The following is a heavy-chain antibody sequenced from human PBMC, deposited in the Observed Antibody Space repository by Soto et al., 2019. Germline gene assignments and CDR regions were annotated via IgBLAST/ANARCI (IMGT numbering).Heavy chain of an antibody. D-gene: IGHD4-4*01. CDR3: ARVIDRLQLGEKYSYILNV. CDR2: IIPLFRTP. V-gene: IGHV1-69*12. J-gene: IGHJ6*01. CDR1: GGTFSSSA. Sequence: QVQLVQSGAEMKEPGSSVKVSCKTSGGTFSSSAISWLRQAPGQGLEWMGGIIPLFRTPDYAQKFQGRVTIAADESTSTSCMELSRLRSEDTAVYYCARVIDRLQLGEKYSYILNVWGTGTLITVSS.